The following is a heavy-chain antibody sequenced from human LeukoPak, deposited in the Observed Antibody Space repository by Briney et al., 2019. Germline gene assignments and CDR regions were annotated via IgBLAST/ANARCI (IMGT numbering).Heavy chain of an antibody. CDR2: IRYDGSNK. CDR3: AKDLNWGSSVAGAFDI. CDR1: GFTFSSYG. V-gene: IGHV3-30*02. Sequence: PGGSLRLSCAASGFTFSSYGMHWVRQAPGKGLEWVAFIRYDGSNKYYADSVKGRFTISRDNSKNTLYLQMNSLRAEDTAVYYCAKDLNWGSSVAGAFDIWGQGTMVTVSS. J-gene: IGHJ3*02. D-gene: IGHD7-27*01.